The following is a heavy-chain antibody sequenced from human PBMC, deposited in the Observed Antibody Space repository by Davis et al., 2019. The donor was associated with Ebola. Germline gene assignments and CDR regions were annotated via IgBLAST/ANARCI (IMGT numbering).Heavy chain of an antibody. CDR1: GGSISSYY. V-gene: IGHV4-4*07. CDR2: IYTSGST. J-gene: IGHJ4*02. CDR3: ARGGLGCSSTSCPYYFDY. Sequence: PSETLSLTCAVSGGSISSYYWSWIRQPAGKGLEWIGRIYTSGSTNYNPSLKSRVTMSVDTSKNQFSLKLSSVTAADTAVYYCARGGLGCSSTSCPYYFDYWGQGTLVTVSS. D-gene: IGHD2-2*01.